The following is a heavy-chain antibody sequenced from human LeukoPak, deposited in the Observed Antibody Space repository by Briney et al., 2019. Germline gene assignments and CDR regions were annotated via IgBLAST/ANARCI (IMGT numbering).Heavy chain of an antibody. CDR2: ISSSSSYI. V-gene: IGHV3-21*01. D-gene: IGHD4-17*01. Sequence: GGPLRLSRAASGFTFSSYSMNWVRQAPGKGLEWVSSISSSSSYIYYADSVKGRFTISRDNAKNSLYLQMNSLRAEDTAVYYCARDGDGDYVSDYWGQGTLVTVSS. CDR1: GFTFSSYS. CDR3: ARDGDGDYVSDY. J-gene: IGHJ4*02.